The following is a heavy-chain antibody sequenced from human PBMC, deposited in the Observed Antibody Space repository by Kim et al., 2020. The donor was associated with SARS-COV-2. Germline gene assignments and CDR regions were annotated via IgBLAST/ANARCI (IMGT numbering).Heavy chain of an antibody. J-gene: IGHJ3*01. CDR3: AKALTRNAFDV. V-gene: IGHV3-23*01. CDR1: GFTFSTIG. CDR2: ISGSGDSA. Sequence: GGSLRLSCAASGFTFSTIGMSWVRQAPGKGLEWVSTISGSGDSAFYADSVKGRFTISRDNSKNTLYLQMNSLRADDTAVYYCAKALTRNAFDVWGQGTMV.